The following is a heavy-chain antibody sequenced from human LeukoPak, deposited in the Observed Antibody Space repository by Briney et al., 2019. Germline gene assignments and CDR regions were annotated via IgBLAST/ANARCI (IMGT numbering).Heavy chain of an antibody. CDR3: ARSWFGELLCDY. D-gene: IGHD3-10*01. Sequence: GRSLRLSCAASGFTFSDYSMHWVRQAPGQGLEWMGWINPRSGGTNYAQKFQGRVTMTRDTSISTAYMELSRLSSDDTAVYYCARSWFGELLCDYWGQGTLVTVSS. V-gene: IGHV1-2*02. J-gene: IGHJ4*02. CDR1: GFTFSDYS. CDR2: INPRSGGT.